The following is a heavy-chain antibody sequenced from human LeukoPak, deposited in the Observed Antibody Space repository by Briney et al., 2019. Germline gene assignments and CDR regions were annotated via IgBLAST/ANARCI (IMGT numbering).Heavy chain of an antibody. V-gene: IGHV4-31*03. J-gene: IGHJ5*02. CDR2: IYYSGST. D-gene: IGHD3-10*01. Sequence: SQTLSLTCTVSGGSISSGGYYWSWNRQHPGKGLEWIGYIYYSGSTYYNPSLKSRVTISVDTSKNQFSLKLSSVTAADTAVYFCAREKRGYWFDPWGQGTLVTVSS. CDR1: GGSISSGGYY. CDR3: AREKRGYWFDP.